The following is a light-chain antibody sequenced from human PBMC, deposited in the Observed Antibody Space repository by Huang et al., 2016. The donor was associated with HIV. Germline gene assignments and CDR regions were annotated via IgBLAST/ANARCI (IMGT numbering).Light chain of an antibody. CDR2: YAS. V-gene: IGKV6-21*02. J-gene: IGKJ3*01. CDR1: QGIASS. CDR3: QQSDNLPIT. Sequence: EIVLTQSPDFQSVTPKEKVTITCRASQGIASSLHWYQQKPDQSPKLLIKYASQSMSGVPSRFSGSGSGTDFTLTINSLEAEDAATYYCQQSDNLPITFGPGTKVDIK.